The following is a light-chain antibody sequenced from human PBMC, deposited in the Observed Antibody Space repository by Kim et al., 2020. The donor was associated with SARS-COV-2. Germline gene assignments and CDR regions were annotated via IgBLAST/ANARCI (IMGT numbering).Light chain of an antibody. CDR3: QQSYSTPYT. Sequence: DIQMTQSPSSLSASVGDRVTITCRASQSINKYLNWYQQKPGKAPKLLIYAASSLQSGVSSRFSGSGSGTDFSLTISSLQPEDFATYYCQQSYSTPYTFGQGTKLEI. V-gene: IGKV1-39*01. J-gene: IGKJ2*01. CDR1: QSINKY. CDR2: AAS.